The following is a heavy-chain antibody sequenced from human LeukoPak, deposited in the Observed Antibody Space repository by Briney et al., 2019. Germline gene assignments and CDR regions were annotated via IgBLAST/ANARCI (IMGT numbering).Heavy chain of an antibody. CDR1: GFTFSDYY. Sequence: GGSLRLSCAASGFTFSDYYMNWIRQAPGKGLEWVAVIWYDGSNKYYADSVKGRFTISRDNSKNTLYLQMNSLRAEDTAAYYCARDLGYGDYFYYWGQGTLVTVSS. V-gene: IGHV3-33*08. CDR2: IWYDGSNK. CDR3: ARDLGYGDYFYY. J-gene: IGHJ4*02. D-gene: IGHD4-17*01.